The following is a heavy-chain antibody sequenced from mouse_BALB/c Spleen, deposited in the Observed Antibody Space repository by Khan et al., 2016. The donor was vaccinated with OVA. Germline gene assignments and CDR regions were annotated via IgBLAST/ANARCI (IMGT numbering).Heavy chain of an antibody. Sequence: QIQLVQSGPELKKPGGTVKISCKASGYTFTDYSMHWVKQAPGKGLKWMGWINTETGEPTYADDFKGRFAFSLETSASTAYLQINNLNNEDTATYFCASGLKYGNFDYWGQGTALTVSS. CDR2: INTETGEP. CDR1: GYTFTDYS. J-gene: IGHJ2*01. V-gene: IGHV9-2-1*01. CDR3: ASGLKYGNFDY. D-gene: IGHD2-10*02.